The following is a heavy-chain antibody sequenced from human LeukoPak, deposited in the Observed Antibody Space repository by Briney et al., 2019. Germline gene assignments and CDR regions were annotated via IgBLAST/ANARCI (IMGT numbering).Heavy chain of an antibody. J-gene: IGHJ4*02. CDR3: LCIEATSTGLIDH. CDR1: GFTFSNDR. V-gene: IGHV3-74*01. CDR2: VTSDGVT. Sequence: GGSLRLSCGASGFTFSNDRLHWVRQAPGKGLVWVSRVTSDGVTSYADSVKGRFAMSRDNAKNTLYLQMDSLRVEDTAVYYCLCIEATSTGLIDHWGQGTLVTVSS. D-gene: IGHD6-13*01.